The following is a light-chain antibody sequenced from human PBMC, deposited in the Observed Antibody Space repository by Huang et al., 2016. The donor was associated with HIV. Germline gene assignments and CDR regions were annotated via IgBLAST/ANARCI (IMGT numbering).Light chain of an antibody. J-gene: IGKJ1*01. Sequence: EIVMTQSPATLSVSPGERATLSCRASQSVSSNLAWYQQKPGQAPRLLIYGASTRATGNPARFSGSGSGTEFTLTISSLQSEDFAVYYCQQYNNWPRGTFGQGTKVEIK. CDR2: GAS. CDR3: QQYNNWPRGT. CDR1: QSVSSN. V-gene: IGKV3-15*01.